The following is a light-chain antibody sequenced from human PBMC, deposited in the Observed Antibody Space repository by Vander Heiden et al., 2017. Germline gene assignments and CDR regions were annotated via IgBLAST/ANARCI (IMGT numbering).Light chain of an antibody. J-gene: IGKJ2*01. CDR2: GAS. CDR1: QSVSSS. V-gene: IGKV3-15*01. Sequence: EIVMTQSPATLSVSPGQRAILSCRASQSVSSSLAWYQQKPGQAPRLLIYGASTRAIGVPPRFSGSGSGTEFTLAISSLQSEDLAVYYCQQYENWSYTFGQGTKLEIK. CDR3: QQYENWSYT.